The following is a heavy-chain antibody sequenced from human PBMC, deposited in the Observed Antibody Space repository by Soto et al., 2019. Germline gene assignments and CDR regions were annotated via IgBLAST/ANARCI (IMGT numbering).Heavy chain of an antibody. Sequence: PGGSLRLSCAASGFTFSSYSMNWVRQAPGKGLEWVSYISSSSSTIYYADYVKGRFTISRDNAKNSLYLQMNSMRAEDTAVYYCARHPERIAEIGWFDPWGQGT. V-gene: IGHV3-48*01. J-gene: IGHJ5*02. D-gene: IGHD6-13*01. CDR3: ARHPERIAEIGWFDP. CDR1: GFTFSSYS. CDR2: ISSSSSTI.